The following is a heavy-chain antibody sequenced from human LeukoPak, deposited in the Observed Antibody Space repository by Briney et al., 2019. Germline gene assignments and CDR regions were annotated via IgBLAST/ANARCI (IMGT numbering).Heavy chain of an antibody. CDR3: ARSTGSTMFIDY. CDR1: GGSIRPYY. J-gene: IGHJ4*02. Sequence: NPSETLSLTCTVSGGSIRPYYWSWLRQPPGRGLEWLGYFYYSGNTDYNPSLKSRVAISVDTSKNQFSLKLSSVTAADTAVYYCARSTGSTMFIDYWGQGTLVTVSS. V-gene: IGHV4-59*01. D-gene: IGHD3-10*02. CDR2: FYYSGNT.